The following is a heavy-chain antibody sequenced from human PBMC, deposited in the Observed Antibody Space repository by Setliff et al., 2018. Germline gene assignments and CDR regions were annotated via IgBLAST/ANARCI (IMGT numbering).Heavy chain of an antibody. D-gene: IGHD5-18*01. V-gene: IGHV4-4*08. CDR1: GGSISNYY. Sequence: SETLSLTCTVSGGSISNYYWTWIRQPPGKGLDWIGYIYTSGSTNYNPSLKSRVTISVDTSRNQFSLQLSSVTAADTAVYYCARHHGDTAMVRGAFDFWGQGTMVTVSS. J-gene: IGHJ3*01. CDR3: ARHHGDTAMVRGAFDF. CDR2: IYTSGST.